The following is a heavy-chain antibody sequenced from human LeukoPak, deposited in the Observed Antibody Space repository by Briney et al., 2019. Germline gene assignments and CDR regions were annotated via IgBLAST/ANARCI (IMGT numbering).Heavy chain of an antibody. CDR3: ARGGGYSYGYFDY. V-gene: IGHV4-31*03. Sequence: PSETLSLTCTVSGGSISSGGYYWRWIRQHPGRGLEWIEYIYYSGSTYYNPSLKSRVTISVDTSKNQFSLKLSSVTAADTAVYYCARGGGYSYGYFDYWGQGTLVTVSS. CDR1: GGSISSGGYY. J-gene: IGHJ4*02. CDR2: IYYSGST. D-gene: IGHD5-18*01.